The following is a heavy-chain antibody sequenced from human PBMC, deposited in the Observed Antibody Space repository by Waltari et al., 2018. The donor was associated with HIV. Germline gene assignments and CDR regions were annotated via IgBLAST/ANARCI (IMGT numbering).Heavy chain of an antibody. CDR2: ITPTRVGT. D-gene: IGHD3-22*01. CDR3: ARGPTPYYYDTGG. CDR1: GYTFTGYY. J-gene: IGHJ4*02. V-gene: IGHV1-2*06. Sequence: QVQLVQSGAEVKKPGASVKVSCKASGYTFTGYYMHWVRQAPGQGLEWMGRITPTRVGTTYAQTCQGRVTMPRDTSISTAYMELSRLRSDDTAVYYCARGPTPYYYDTGGWGQGTLVTVSS.